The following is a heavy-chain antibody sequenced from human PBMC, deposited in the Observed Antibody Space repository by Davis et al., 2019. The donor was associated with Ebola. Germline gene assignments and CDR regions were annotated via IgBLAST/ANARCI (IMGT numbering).Heavy chain of an antibody. J-gene: IGHJ5*02. CDR2: MNPNSGNT. D-gene: IGHD1-26*01. V-gene: IGHV1-8*01. CDR3: ARAVRGTYDP. CDR1: GYTFTSSD. Sequence: ASVKVSCKASGYTFTSSDIMWVRQATGQGLEWMGWMNPNSGNTGYAQSFQGRVTMTRDTSISTAYMELSNLRSDDTAMYYCARAVRGTYDPWGQGTLVTVSS.